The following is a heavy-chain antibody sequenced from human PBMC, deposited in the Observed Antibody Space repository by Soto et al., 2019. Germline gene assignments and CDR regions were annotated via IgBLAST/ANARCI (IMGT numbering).Heavy chain of an antibody. CDR3: ARVYDFWSGYPRHYGMDV. CDR2: IIPIFGTA. CDR1: GGTFSSYA. Sequence: SVKVSCKASGGTFSSYAISWVRQAPGQGLEWMGGIIPIFGTANYAQKFQGRVTITADKSTSTAYMELSSLRSEDTAVYYCARVYDFWSGYPRHYGMDVWGQGTTVTVSS. J-gene: IGHJ6*02. D-gene: IGHD3-3*01. V-gene: IGHV1-69*06.